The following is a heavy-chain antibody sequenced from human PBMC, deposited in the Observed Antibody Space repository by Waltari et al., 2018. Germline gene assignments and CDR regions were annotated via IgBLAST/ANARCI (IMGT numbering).Heavy chain of an antibody. J-gene: IGHJ6*02. Sequence: EVQLVESGGGLVQPGESLRLSCTTSGFTFRDSGRRWGRQAPGKGLDWLANISPDVSEKYYVDSVRGRFTISRDNAKNSLYLQMNSLRTEDTAVYFCARDKSGSMDVWGQGTTVTVSS. CDR3: ARDKSGSMDV. D-gene: IGHD3-10*01. V-gene: IGHV3-7*03. CDR2: ISPDVSEK. CDR1: GFTFRDSG.